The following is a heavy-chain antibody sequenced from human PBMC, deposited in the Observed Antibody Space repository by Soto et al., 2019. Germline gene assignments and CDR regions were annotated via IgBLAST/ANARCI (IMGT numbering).Heavy chain of an antibody. V-gene: IGHV3-64*01. Sequence: EAQLVESGGGLVQPGGSLRLSCAASGFTFSNYEMHWVRQALGKGLEYVSGISNNGAHTDYAKSVKGRFTISRDNSENTLYLQMGSLRAEVMALYYCARRGYGSRWPNVYMDVWGKGTTVTVSS. CDR1: GFTFSNYE. CDR2: ISNNGAHT. CDR3: ARRGYGSRWPNVYMDV. J-gene: IGHJ6*03. D-gene: IGHD6-13*01.